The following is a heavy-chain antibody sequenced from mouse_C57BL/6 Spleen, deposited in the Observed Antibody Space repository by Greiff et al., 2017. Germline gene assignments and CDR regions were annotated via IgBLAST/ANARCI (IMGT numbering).Heavy chain of an antibody. CDR2: IYPSDSET. D-gene: IGHD1-1*01. CDR3: ARRGTVVEKYYFDY. V-gene: IGHV1-61*01. Sequence: QVQLKQPGAELVRPGSSVKLSCKASGYTFTSYWMDWVKQRPGQGLEWIGNIYPSDSETHYNQKFKDKATLTVDKSSSTAYMQLSSLTSADSAVYYCARRGTVVEKYYFDYWGQGTTLTVSS. J-gene: IGHJ2*01. CDR1: GYTFTSYW.